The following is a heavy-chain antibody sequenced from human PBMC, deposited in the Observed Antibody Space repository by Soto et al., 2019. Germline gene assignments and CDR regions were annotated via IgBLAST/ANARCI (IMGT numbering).Heavy chain of an antibody. Sequence: PGGSLRLSCAASGFTFSSYAMSWVRQAPGKGLEWVSAISGSGGSTYYADSVKGRFTISRDNSKNTLYLQMNSLRAEDTAVYYCARSYYYDSSGYYRSLFQLWGQGTLVTVSS. CDR2: ISGSGGST. V-gene: IGHV3-23*01. CDR3: ARSYYYDSSGYYRSLFQL. CDR1: GFTFSSYA. J-gene: IGHJ1*01. D-gene: IGHD3-22*01.